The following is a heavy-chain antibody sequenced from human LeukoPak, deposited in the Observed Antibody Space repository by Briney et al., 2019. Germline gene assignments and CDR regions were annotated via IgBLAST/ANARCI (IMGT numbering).Heavy chain of an antibody. J-gene: IGHJ3*02. CDR2: ISVSGSST. CDR3: ANYGSDAFDI. V-gene: IGHV3-23*01. Sequence: PGGSLRLSCAASGFTFSSYAMSWVRQAPGKGLEWVSAISVSGSSTYYADSVKGRFTISRDNSKNTLYLQMNSLRAEDTAVYYCANYGSDAFDIWGQGTMVTVSS. CDR1: GFTFSSYA. D-gene: IGHD3-10*01.